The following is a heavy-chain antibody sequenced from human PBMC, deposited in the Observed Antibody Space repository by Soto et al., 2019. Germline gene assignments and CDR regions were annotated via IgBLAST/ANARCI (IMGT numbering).Heavy chain of an antibody. D-gene: IGHD6-19*01. CDR3: ARLSGSGWYTAAY. CDR1: GGSITNYY. Sequence: QVQLQQSGPGLVKPSETLSLTCTVSGGSITNYYWSWVRQPPGKGLEWIGYIYYTGSTNYSPSLKSRVTRSRDTSNSQCSLKLTSVTAADTAVYYCARLSGSGWYTAAYWGQGTLVTVSS. J-gene: IGHJ4*02. V-gene: IGHV4-59*08. CDR2: IYYTGST.